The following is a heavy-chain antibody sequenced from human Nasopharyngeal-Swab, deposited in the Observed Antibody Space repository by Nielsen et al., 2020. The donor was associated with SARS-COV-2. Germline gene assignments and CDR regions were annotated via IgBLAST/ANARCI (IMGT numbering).Heavy chain of an antibody. J-gene: IGHJ4*02. V-gene: IGHV1-58*01. CDR3: AAGVYYDFWSGYPPLDY. CDR2: IVVGSGNT. D-gene: IGHD3-3*01. Sequence: SVKVSCKASGFTFTSSAVQWVRQARGQRLEWIGWIVVGSGNTNYAQKFQERVTITRDVSTSTAYMELSSLRSEDTAVYYCAAGVYYDFWSGYPPLDYWGQGTLGTVSS. CDR1: GFTFTSSA.